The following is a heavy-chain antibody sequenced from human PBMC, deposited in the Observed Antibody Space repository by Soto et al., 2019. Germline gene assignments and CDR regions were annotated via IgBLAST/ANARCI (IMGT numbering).Heavy chain of an antibody. J-gene: IGHJ4*02. CDR3: ASHLVMAGTWGFGH. Sequence: QVQLQELGPGLVKPSGTLSLTCAVSSGSVFSSNWWSWVRLPLGKGLEWVGETRNGGGANYNRSHKNTATLTADMSRNHIFLEMTSVPAPNTTVNYCASHLVMAGTWGFGHRGLETLVTFST. CDR2: TRNGGGA. D-gene: IGHD6-19*01. CDR1: SGSVFSSNW. V-gene: IGHV4-4*02.